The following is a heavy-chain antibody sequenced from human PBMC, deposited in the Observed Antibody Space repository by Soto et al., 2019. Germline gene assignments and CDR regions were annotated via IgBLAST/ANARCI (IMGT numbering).Heavy chain of an antibody. CDR1: GFTFSSYS. CDR3: ARESGPLNYYFNY. D-gene: IGHD1-26*01. Sequence: GGSLRLSCAASGFTFSSYSMNWVRQAPGKGLEWVSSISSSSSYIYYADSVKGRFTISRDNAKNSLYLQMNSLRAEDTAVYYCARESGPLNYYFNYWGQGTLVTVSS. CDR2: ISSSSSYI. V-gene: IGHV3-21*01. J-gene: IGHJ4*02.